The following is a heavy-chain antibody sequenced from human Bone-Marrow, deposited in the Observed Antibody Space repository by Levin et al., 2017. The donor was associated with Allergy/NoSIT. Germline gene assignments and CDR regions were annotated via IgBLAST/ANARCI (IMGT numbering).Heavy chain of an antibody. V-gene: IGHV3-30*18. Sequence: GGSLRLSCAASGFTFSSYGMHWVRQAPGKGLEWVAVISYDGSNKYYADSVKGRFTISRDNSKNTLYLQMNSLRAEDTAVYYCAKEALPVAATSYFDYWGQGTLVTVSS. D-gene: IGHD2-15*01. CDR1: GFTFSSYG. J-gene: IGHJ4*02. CDR2: ISYDGSNK. CDR3: AKEALPVAATSYFDY.